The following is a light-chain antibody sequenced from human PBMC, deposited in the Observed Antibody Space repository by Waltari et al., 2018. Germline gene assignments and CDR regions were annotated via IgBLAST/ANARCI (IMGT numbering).Light chain of an antibody. CDR3: QQYYSTPLYT. CDR2: WAS. Sequence: DIVMTQSPDSLPVSLGERATINCKSSQSVLYSSNNKNYLAWYQQKPGQPPKLLIYWASTRESVVPDRFIGSGSGTDFTLTISSLQAEDVAVYYCQQYYSTPLYTFGQGTKLEIK. CDR1: QSVLYSSNNKNY. V-gene: IGKV4-1*01. J-gene: IGKJ2*01.